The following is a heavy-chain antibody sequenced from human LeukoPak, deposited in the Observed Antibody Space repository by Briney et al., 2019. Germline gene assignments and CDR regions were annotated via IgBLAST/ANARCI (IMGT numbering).Heavy chain of an antibody. CDR2: ISSDGKKE. V-gene: IGHV3-30*04. D-gene: IGHD5-24*01. Sequence: PGGSLRLSCEASGFRLIKYAMHWVRQAPGRGLEWVAVISSDGKKEFYADSVKGRFTISRDNSKNALFLQMNSLQTDDTAIYYCARASMATINYYYFYMDAWGKGTTVTVSS. CDR1: GFRLIKYA. CDR3: ARASMATINYYYFYMDA. J-gene: IGHJ6*03.